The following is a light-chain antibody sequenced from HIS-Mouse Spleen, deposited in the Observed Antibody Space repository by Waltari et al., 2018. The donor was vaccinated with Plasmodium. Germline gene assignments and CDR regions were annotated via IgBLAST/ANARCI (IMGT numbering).Light chain of an antibody. Sequence: SYELTQPPSVSVSPGQTASITCSGAKLGDKYACWYQQKPGQSPVLVIYQDSKRPSGIPERVSGSNSGNTATLTISGTQAMDEADYYCQAWDSSTAWVFGGGTKLTVL. V-gene: IGLV3-1*01. J-gene: IGLJ2*01. CDR3: QAWDSSTAWV. CDR1: KLGDKY. CDR2: QDS.